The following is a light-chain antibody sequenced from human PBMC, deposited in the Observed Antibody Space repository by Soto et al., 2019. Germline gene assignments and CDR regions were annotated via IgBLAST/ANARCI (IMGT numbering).Light chain of an antibody. CDR3: MQALQTPKA. Sequence: DLVMTQSPLSLPVTPGEPASISCRSSQSLLHSNGYNYLDWYLQKPGQSPQLLIYLGSNRASGVPDRFSGSGSGTEFTLKISRVEAEDVGVYYCMQALQTPKAFGPGTKVDIK. CDR1: QSLLHSNGYNY. V-gene: IGKV2-28*01. CDR2: LGS. J-gene: IGKJ3*01.